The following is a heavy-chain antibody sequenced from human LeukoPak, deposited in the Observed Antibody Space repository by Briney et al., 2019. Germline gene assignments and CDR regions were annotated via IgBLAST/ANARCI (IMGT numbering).Heavy chain of an antibody. V-gene: IGHV3-74*01. CDR2: IHSEGSST. Sequence: HPGGCLRLSCAASGLTFSSTWMQWFRQAPGKGPVWVSRIHSEGSSTIYADSVKGRFTISRDNARNTLYLQMNSLSADDTAGYYCVRDRYNVPDHWGQGTLVTVSS. D-gene: IGHD1-14*01. J-gene: IGHJ4*02. CDR1: GLTFSSTW. CDR3: VRDRYNVPDH.